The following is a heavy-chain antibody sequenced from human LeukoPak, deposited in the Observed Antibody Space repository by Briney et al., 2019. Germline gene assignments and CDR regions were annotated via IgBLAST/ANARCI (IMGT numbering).Heavy chain of an antibody. D-gene: IGHD5-18*01. V-gene: IGHV4-39*01. Sequence: PSETLSLTCTVSGGSISSSSYYWGWIRQPPGKGLEWIGSIYYSGSTYYNPSLKSRVTISVDTSKNQFPLKLSSVTAADTAVYYCARRDTAMVAAGGAFDIWGQGTMVTVSS. J-gene: IGHJ3*02. CDR3: ARRDTAMVAAGGAFDI. CDR2: IYYSGST. CDR1: GGSISSSSYY.